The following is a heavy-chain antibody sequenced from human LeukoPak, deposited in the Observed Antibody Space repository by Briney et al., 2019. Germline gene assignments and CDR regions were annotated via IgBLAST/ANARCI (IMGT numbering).Heavy chain of an antibody. V-gene: IGHV1-18*01. CDR1: GGTFSSYA. D-gene: IGHD3-9*01. J-gene: IGHJ4*02. CDR3: AREGGLNYDILTGYDY. Sequence: ASVKVSCKASGGTFSSYAISWVRQAPGQGLEWMGWISAYNGNTNYAQKLQGRVTMTTDTSTSTAYMELRSLRSDDTAVYYCAREGGLNYDILTGYDYWGQGTLVTVSS. CDR2: ISAYNGNT.